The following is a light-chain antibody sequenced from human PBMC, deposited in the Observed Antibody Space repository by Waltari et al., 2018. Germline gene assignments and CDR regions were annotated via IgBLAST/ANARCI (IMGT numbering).Light chain of an antibody. CDR2: ETS. CDR3: HQYGNSAPFT. CDR1: QTLSSTY. Sequence: EIVLTQSPGTLSLSPGERATLPCRASQTLSSTYLAWYQQKPGQAPRLLIYETSTRATGIPDRFSGSGSGTDFTLTISRLEPEDLAVYYCHQYGNSAPFTFGPGTKVDIK. J-gene: IGKJ3*01. V-gene: IGKV3-20*01.